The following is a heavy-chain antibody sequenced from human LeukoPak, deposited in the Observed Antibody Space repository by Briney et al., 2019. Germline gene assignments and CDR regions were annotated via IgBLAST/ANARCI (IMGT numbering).Heavy chain of an antibody. J-gene: IGHJ4*01. Sequence: SQTLSLTCTVSGDSISSGGYSCTWIRQHPGKGLEWIGYIYYSGSTHYNPSLKSRVTISVDTSKNQFSLRLTSVTAADTAVYXCAXXXXYSSGIFDYWGHGTLVTVSS. CDR1: GDSISSGGYS. CDR2: IYYSGST. V-gene: IGHV4-31*03. D-gene: IGHD6-25*01. CDR3: AXXXXYSSGIFDY.